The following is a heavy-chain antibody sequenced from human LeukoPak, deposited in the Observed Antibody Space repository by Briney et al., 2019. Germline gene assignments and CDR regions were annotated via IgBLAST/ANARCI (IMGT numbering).Heavy chain of an antibody. V-gene: IGHV4-39*07. Sequence: PSETLSLTCTVSGGSISSSSYYWGWIRQPPGKGLEWIGSIYYSGSTYYNPSLKSRVTISVDTSKNQFSLKLSSVTAADTAVYYCASSPYSSGWYRPYWYFDLWGRDTLVTVSS. CDR3: ASSPYSSGWYRPYWYFDL. CDR1: GGSISSSSYY. D-gene: IGHD6-19*01. J-gene: IGHJ2*01. CDR2: IYYSGST.